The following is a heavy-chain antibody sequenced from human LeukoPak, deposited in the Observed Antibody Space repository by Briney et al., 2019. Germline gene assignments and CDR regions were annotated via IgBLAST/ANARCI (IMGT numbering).Heavy chain of an antibody. CDR2: IYYSGST. J-gene: IGHJ5*02. Sequence: SETLSLTCTVSGGSISSYYWSWIRQPPGKGLEWIGYIYYSGSTNYNPSLKSRVTISVDTSKNQFSLKLSSVTAADTAVYYCARDPIVVVPAAIDWFDPWGQGTLVTVSS. V-gene: IGHV4-59*12. CDR1: GGSISSYY. CDR3: ARDPIVVVPAAIDWFDP. D-gene: IGHD2-2*01.